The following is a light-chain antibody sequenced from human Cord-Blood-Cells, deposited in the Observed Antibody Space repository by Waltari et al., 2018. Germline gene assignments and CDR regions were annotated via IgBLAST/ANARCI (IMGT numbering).Light chain of an antibody. V-gene: IGKV1-9*01. CDR1: QGISSY. J-gene: IGKJ5*01. CDR2: AAS. CDR3: QQLNSYPQIT. Sequence: DIQLTQSPSFLSASVGDRVTITCRASQGISSYLAWYQQKPGKAPKLLIYAASTLQSGVPSRCSGSGSGTEFTLTISSLQPEDFATYYCQQLNSYPQITFGQGTRLEIK.